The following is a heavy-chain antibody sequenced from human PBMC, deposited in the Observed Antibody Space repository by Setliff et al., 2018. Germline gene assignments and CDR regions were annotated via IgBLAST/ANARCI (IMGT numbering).Heavy chain of an antibody. CDR1: GFPLGDYG. Sequence: PGGSLRLSCVGSGFPLGDYGMDWVRQAPGKGLEWVSSISGSSSNFIYYADSVKGRFTISRDNAKNSLFLQMDNLRAEDTAQYFCARDSSHFIRVLDSWGQGTLVTVSS. V-gene: IGHV3-21*01. CDR2: ISGSSSNFI. D-gene: IGHD3-10*01. CDR3: ARDSSHFIRVLDS. J-gene: IGHJ4*02.